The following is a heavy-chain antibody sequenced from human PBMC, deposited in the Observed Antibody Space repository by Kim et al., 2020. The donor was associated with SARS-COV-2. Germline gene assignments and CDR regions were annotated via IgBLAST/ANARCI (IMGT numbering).Heavy chain of an antibody. CDR1: GGSISSGGYY. CDR2: IYYSGST. Sequence: SETLSLTCTVSGGSISSGGYYWSWIRQHPGKGLEWIGYIYYSGSTYYNPSLKSRVTISVDTSKNQFSLKLSSVTAADTAVYYCARAWVATPRYYYYGMDVWGQGTTVTVSS. CDR3: ARAWVATPRYYYYGMDV. D-gene: IGHD5-12*01. V-gene: IGHV4-31*03. J-gene: IGHJ6*02.